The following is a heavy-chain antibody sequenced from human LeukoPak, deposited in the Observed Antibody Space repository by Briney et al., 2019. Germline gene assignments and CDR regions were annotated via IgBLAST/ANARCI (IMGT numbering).Heavy chain of an antibody. V-gene: IGHV1-69*02. D-gene: IGHD2-15*01. CDR3: ASRYGCSGGSCYSGWFDP. Sequence: SVKVSCKASGGTFSSYTISWVRQAPGQGPEWMGRIIPILGIANYAQKFQGRVTITADKSTSTAYMELSSLRSEDTAVYYCASRYGCSGGSCYSGWFDPWGQGTLVTVSS. CDR1: GGTFSSYT. CDR2: IIPILGIA. J-gene: IGHJ5*02.